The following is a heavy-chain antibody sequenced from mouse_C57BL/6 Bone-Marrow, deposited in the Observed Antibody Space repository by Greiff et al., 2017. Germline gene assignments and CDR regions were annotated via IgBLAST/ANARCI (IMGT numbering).Heavy chain of an antibody. Sequence: EVKLVESGEGLVKPGGSLKLSCAASGFTFSSYAMSWVRQTPEKRLEWVAYISSGGDYIYYADTVKGRFTISRDNARNTLYLQMSSLKSEDTAMYYCTRELIYYYGSSPFAYWGQGTLVTVSA. CDR2: ISSGGDYI. D-gene: IGHD1-1*01. CDR1: GFTFSSYA. J-gene: IGHJ3*01. CDR3: TRELIYYYGSSPFAY. V-gene: IGHV5-9-1*02.